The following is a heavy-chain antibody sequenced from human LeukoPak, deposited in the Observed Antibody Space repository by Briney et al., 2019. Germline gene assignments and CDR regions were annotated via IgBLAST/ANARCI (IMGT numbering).Heavy chain of an antibody. CDR1: GFTFDDYG. Sequence: GGSLRLSCAASGFTFDDYGMSWVRQAPGKGLEWVSYISSSGRTIYYADSVKGRFTISRDNAKNSLYLQMNSLRAEDTAVYYCVELGITMIGGVWGKGTTVTISS. D-gene: IGHD3-10*02. J-gene: IGHJ6*04. CDR3: VELGITMIGGV. CDR2: ISSSGRTI. V-gene: IGHV3-48*03.